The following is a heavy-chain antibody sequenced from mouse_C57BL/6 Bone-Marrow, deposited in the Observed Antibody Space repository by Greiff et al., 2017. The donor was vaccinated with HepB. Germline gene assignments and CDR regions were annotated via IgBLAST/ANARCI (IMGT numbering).Heavy chain of an antibody. CDR2: ISSGSSTI. D-gene: IGHD2-4*01. J-gene: IGHJ3*01. CDR3: ARERGLRAWFAY. CDR1: GFTFSDYG. V-gene: IGHV5-17*01. Sequence: DVQLQESGGGLVKPGGSLKLSCAASGFTFSDYGMHWVRQAPEKGLEWVAYISSGSSTIYYADTVKGRFTISRDNAKNTLFLQMTSLRSEDTAMYYCARERGLRAWFAYWGQGTLVTVSA.